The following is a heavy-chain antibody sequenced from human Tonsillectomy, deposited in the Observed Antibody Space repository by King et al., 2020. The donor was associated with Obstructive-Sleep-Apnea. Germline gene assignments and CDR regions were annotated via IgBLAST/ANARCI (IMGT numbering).Heavy chain of an antibody. CDR1: GYTFTSYG. D-gene: IGHD3-3*01. J-gene: IGHJ5*02. Sequence: QLVQSGAEVKKPGASVKVSCKASGYTFTSYGISWVRQAPGQGLEWMGWIIAYNGNTNYAQKLQGRVTMTTDTSTSTASMELRSLRSDDTAVYYCARGYYYFWRGSYNWFDPWGQGPLVTVSS. CDR2: IIAYNGNT. CDR3: ARGYYYFWRGSYNWFDP. V-gene: IGHV1-18*04.